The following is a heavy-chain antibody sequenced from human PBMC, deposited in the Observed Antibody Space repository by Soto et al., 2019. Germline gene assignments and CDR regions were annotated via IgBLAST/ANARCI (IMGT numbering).Heavy chain of an antibody. J-gene: IGHJ4*02. CDR1: GLHVSSYY. D-gene: IGHD1-1*01. CDR2: IYGDSST. V-gene: IGHV3-66*01. CDR3: ASCHWNGPNDY. Sequence: EVRLEESGGGLVQPGGSLRLSCAASGLHVSSYYMRWVRHAPGKGLEWVSVIYGDSSTYYADYVKGRFTISRDSSKNTVYLQMNSLRDEDTAVYYCASCHWNGPNDYWGQGTLVTVSS.